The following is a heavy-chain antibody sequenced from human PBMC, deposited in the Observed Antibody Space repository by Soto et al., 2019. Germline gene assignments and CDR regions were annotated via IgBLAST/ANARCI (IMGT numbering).Heavy chain of an antibody. D-gene: IGHD3-10*01. CDR3: ARSNTIRPYYYNMDA. J-gene: IGHJ6*02. V-gene: IGHV1-2*04. CDR2: INPKSGGT. Sequence: GASVKVSCKASGFTFSGYYIHWVRQAPGQGFEWLGWINPKSGGTYYSQKFKAWTTLTRDTSFNTAYMELSRLRSDDASVYYFARSNTIRPYYYNMDAWGQGTPVTVSS. CDR1: GFTFSGYY.